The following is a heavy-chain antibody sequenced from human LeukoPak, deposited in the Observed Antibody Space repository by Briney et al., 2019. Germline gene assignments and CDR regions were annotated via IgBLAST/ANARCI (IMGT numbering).Heavy chain of an antibody. J-gene: IGHJ4*02. CDR1: GFTFGSFW. CDR2: IKPDGTEK. CDR3: LRDYGGI. V-gene: IGHV3-7*01. D-gene: IGHD3-10*01. Sequence: GGSLRLSCAASGFTFGSFWMTWVRQIPGKGLEWVANIKPDGTEKYYVDSVKGRFTISRDNAKNSLYLQMNNLRVEDMAVYYCLRDYGGIWGQGTLVVVSS.